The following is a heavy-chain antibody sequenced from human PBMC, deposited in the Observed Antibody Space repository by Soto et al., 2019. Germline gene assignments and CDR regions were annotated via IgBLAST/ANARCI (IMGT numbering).Heavy chain of an antibody. V-gene: IGHV1-69*08. D-gene: IGHD2-21*01. J-gene: IGHJ6*03. CDR2: IIPILGTG. Sequence: QVQRVQSGPEVKKSGSSVKVSCKRSGGTFTSETISWVRQAPGQGLEWMGRIIPILGTGHYAQKFQGRITITEDKSTGTEYMALSSRTSEDSAVYFCAREEGSYHIVTFPFYYIDVWGNGTTVTVSS. CDR3: AREEGSYHIVTFPFYYIDV. CDR1: GGTFTSET.